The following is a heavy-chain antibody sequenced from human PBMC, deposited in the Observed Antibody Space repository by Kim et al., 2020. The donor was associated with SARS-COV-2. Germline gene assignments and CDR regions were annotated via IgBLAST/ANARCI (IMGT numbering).Heavy chain of an antibody. J-gene: IGHJ4*02. Sequence: AGPVKGRFTISRDHAKNSLYLQMNRPRDEDAAVYYCARTVPSAPWYYFDYWGQGTLVTVSS. V-gene: IGHV3-11*01. CDR3: ARTVPSAPWYYFDY. D-gene: IGHD6-13*01.